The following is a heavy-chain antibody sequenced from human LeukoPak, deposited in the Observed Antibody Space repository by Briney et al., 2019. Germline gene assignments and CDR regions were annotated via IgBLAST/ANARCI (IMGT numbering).Heavy chain of an antibody. V-gene: IGHV1-3*01. CDR1: GYTFTKYV. Sequence: ASVKVSCKASGYTFTKYVIHWVRQAPGQRLEWMGWINAGYGDTKYSQKFQGRVTITRGTSASTVYMELSSLRSEDTAMYYCARGPPSALLYCNGRNCYSGLFDPWGQGTLVTVSS. CDR3: ARGPPSALLYCNGRNCYSGLFDP. D-gene: IGHD2-15*01. J-gene: IGHJ5*02. CDR2: INAGYGDT.